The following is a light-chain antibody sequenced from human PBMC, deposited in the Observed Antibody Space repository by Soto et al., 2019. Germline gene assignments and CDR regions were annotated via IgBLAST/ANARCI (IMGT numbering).Light chain of an antibody. CDR2: GTS. Sequence: EIVMTQSPATLSVSPGERVTLFCRASQSVSSSLAWYQHKPGQPPRLLIYGTSTRATGIPVRFSGSGSGTDFTLTISTLQSEDIAVYYCHQYHNCPPGGKFGPGTKPEIK. V-gene: IGKV3-15*01. CDR1: QSVSSS. CDR3: HQYHNCPPGGK. J-gene: IGKJ3*01.